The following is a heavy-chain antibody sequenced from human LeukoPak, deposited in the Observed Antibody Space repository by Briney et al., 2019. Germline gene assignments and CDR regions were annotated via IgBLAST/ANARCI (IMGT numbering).Heavy chain of an antibody. V-gene: IGHV3-74*01. J-gene: IGHJ4*02. CDR3: ARGPNSNWSGLDF. Sequence: GGSLRLSCTASGFSFSGHWMHWARQLPGKGLVWVSRISPTGSTTSYADSVKGRFTVSRDNAKNTLYLQVSNLRAEDTAVYYCARGPNSNWSGLDFWGQGTLLTVSS. CDR2: ISPTGSTT. D-gene: IGHD6-6*01. CDR1: GFSFSGHW.